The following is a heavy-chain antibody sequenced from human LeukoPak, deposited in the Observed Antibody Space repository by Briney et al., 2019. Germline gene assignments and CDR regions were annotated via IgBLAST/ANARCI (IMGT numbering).Heavy chain of an antibody. CDR3: ARVVVGTNLDYCDY. D-gene: IGHD1-1*01. Sequence: GSLRLSFAASGXSVSSNYMSWVRQAPGKGLEWISVIYPDGRTYYADSVKGRFTISRDNSKNTVYLQMNSLRAEDTAIYYCARVVVGTNLDYCDYWGQGTLATVSS. V-gene: IGHV3-53*01. J-gene: IGHJ4*02. CDR2: IYPDGRT. CDR1: GXSVSSNY.